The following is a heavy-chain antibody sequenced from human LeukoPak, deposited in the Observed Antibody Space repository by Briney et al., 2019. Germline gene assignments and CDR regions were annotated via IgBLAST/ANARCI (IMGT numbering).Heavy chain of an antibody. D-gene: IGHD3-3*01. CDR1: GGSFSGYY. J-gene: IGHJ3*02. CDR2: INHSGST. V-gene: IGHV4-34*01. Sequence: PSETLSLTCAVYGGSFSGYYWSWIRQPPGKGLEWIGEINHSGSTNYNPSLKSRVTISVDTSKNQFSLKLSSVTAADTAVYYCARGYLLRFLEWLFSGDVFDIWAKGKMVTVS. CDR3: ARGYLLRFLEWLFSGDVFDI.